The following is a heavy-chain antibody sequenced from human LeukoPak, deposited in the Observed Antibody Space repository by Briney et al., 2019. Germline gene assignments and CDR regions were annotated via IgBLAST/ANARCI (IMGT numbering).Heavy chain of an antibody. V-gene: IGHV4-39*01. Sequence: SETLSLTCTVSGGSISSSSYYWGWIRQPPGKGLEWIGSIYYSGSTYYNPSLKSRVTISVDTSKNQFSLKLSSVTAADTAVDYFAKPALPTACTCFDPWGQGTLVTVSS. CDR1: GGSISSSSYY. J-gene: IGHJ5*02. CDR2: IYYSGST. CDR3: AKPALPTACTCFDP. D-gene: IGHD6-13*01.